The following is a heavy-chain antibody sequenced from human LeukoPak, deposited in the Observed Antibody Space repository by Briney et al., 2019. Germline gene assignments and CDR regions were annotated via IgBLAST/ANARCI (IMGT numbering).Heavy chain of an antibody. CDR1: GYTFTGYY. D-gene: IGHD3-3*01. CDR3: APGGTYYDFWSGPTQKRGSFSLDY. Sequence: GASVKVSCKASGYTFTGYYMHWVRQAPGQGLEWMGWINPNSGGTNYAQKFRGRVTMTRDTSISTAYMELSRLRSDDTAVYYCAPGGTYYDFWSGPTQKRGSFSLDYWGQGTLVTVSS. J-gene: IGHJ4*02. V-gene: IGHV1-2*02. CDR2: INPNSGGT.